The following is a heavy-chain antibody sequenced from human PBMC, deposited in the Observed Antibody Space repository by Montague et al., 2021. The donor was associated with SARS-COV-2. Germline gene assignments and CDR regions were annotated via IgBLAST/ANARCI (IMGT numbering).Heavy chain of an antibody. J-gene: IGHJ5*02. Sequence: ETLSLTCTVSGGSISSSSYYWGWIRQPPGKGLEWIGSIYYSGSTYYNPSLKSRVTIPVDTSKNQSSLKLSSVTAADTAVYYCARQGSGSYYNWFDPWGQGTLVTVSS. V-gene: IGHV4-39*01. D-gene: IGHD1-26*01. CDR1: GGSISSSSYY. CDR3: ARQGSGSYYNWFDP. CDR2: IYYSGST.